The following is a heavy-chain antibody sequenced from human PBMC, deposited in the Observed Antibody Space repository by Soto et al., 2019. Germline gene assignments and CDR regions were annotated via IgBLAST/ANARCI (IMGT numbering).Heavy chain of an antibody. CDR2: IFPGDSDT. CDR3: ARHGRWTSGHDPRGFDP. Sequence: EVQLVQSGAEVKKPGESLKISCQGFGYIFTTFWIAWVRQMPGKGLAWMGSIFPGDSDTRYSPSLQGQVTISADKSISTAYLQWSSLKASDTAIYYCARHGRWTSGHDPRGFDPWGQGTLVTVSS. CDR1: GYIFTTFW. D-gene: IGHD6-25*01. V-gene: IGHV5-51*01. J-gene: IGHJ5*02.